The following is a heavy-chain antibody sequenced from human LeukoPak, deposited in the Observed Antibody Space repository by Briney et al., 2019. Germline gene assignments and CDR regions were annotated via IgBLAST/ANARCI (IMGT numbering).Heavy chain of an antibody. Sequence: GGSLRLSCAASGVTFSSSAMTWVRQAPGKGLEWVSAISSSGGSTYYADSVKGRFTISRDNSKNTLYLQMNSLGAEDPAVYYCAKAPAVAGFLNWFDPWGQGTLVTVSS. CDR2: ISSSGGST. J-gene: IGHJ5*02. CDR1: GVTFSSSA. V-gene: IGHV3-23*01. D-gene: IGHD6-19*01. CDR3: AKAPAVAGFLNWFDP.